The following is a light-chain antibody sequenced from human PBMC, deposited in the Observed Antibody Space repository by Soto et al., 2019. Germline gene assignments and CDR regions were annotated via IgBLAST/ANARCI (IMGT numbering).Light chain of an antibody. Sequence: EIVMTQSPATLSVSPGERATLSCSASQSVSSNFAWYQQKPGQAPRLLIYGASTRATGIPARFSGSGSGTEFTLTISSLQSEDFAVYYCQQYNNWPPYTCGQGTKLEIK. CDR3: QQYNNWPPYT. J-gene: IGKJ2*01. CDR1: QSVSSN. CDR2: GAS. V-gene: IGKV3-15*01.